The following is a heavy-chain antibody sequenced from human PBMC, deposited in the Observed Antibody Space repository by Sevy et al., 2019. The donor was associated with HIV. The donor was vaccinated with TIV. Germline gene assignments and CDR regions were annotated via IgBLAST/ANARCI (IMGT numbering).Heavy chain of an antibody. CDR3: ASDAGYCSSTSCYRVYYFDH. V-gene: IGHV3-7*01. CDR2: IKEDGSEK. J-gene: IGHJ4*02. D-gene: IGHD2-2*02. Sequence: GGSLRLSCAASGFTFSGNWMSWVRQAPGKGLEWVADIKEDGSEKYYVDSVKGRFTISRDNAKKSLYLQMNNLRAEDTAVYYCASDAGYCSSTSCYRVYYFDHWGQGTLVTVSS. CDR1: GFTFSGNW.